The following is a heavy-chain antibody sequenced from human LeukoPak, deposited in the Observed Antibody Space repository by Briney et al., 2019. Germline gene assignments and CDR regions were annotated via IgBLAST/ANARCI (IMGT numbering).Heavy chain of an antibody. Sequence: SETLSLTCTVSGGSISSYYWSWIRQPPGKGLEWIGYIYYSGSTNYNPSLKSRVTISVDTSKNQFSLKLSSVTAADTAVYYCAREAYYYDSSGHYLHDAFDIWGQGTMVTVSS. CDR3: AREAYYYDSSGHYLHDAFDI. D-gene: IGHD3-22*01. CDR2: IYYSGST. V-gene: IGHV4-59*01. CDR1: GGSISSYY. J-gene: IGHJ3*02.